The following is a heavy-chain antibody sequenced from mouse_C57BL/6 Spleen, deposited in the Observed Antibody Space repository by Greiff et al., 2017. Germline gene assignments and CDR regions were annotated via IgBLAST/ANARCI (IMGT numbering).Heavy chain of an antibody. CDR2: INPNNGGT. J-gene: IGHJ4*01. Sequence: EVQLQQSGPELVKPGASVKISCKASGYTFTDYYMNWVKQSHGKSLEWIGDINPNNGGTSYNQKFKGKATLTVDKSSSTAYMELRSLTSEDSAVXYCARWIPITTVVPMDYWGQGTSVTVSS. V-gene: IGHV1-26*01. CDR3: ARWIPITTVVPMDY. CDR1: GYTFTDYY. D-gene: IGHD1-1*01.